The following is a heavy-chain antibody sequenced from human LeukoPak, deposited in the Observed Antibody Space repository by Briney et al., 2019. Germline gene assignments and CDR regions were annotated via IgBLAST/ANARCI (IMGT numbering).Heavy chain of an antibody. J-gene: IGHJ6*03. CDR3: ASTYGGGYYYYYMDV. CDR2: MNPNSGNT. Sequence: ASVKVSCKASGYTFTSYDINWVRQATGQGLEWMGWMNPNSGNTGYAQKFQGRVTMTRNTSISTAYMELSSLRSEDTAVYYCASTYGGGYYYYYMDVWGKGTTVTVSS. V-gene: IGHV1-8*01. D-gene: IGHD2/OR15-2a*01. CDR1: GYTFTSYD.